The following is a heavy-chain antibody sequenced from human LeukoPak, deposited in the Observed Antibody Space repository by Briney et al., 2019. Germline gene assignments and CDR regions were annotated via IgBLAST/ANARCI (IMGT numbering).Heavy chain of an antibody. J-gene: IGHJ5*02. CDR1: GGTFNTLA. CDR2: IITMFGTA. Sequence: ASVKVSCKASGGTFNTLAFSWGRQAPGQGLEWMGGIITMFGTANYAQKFQGRVTITADKYTSTAYMELRGLTSDDTAVYYCARDCSGGSCYRKDWSDPWGQGTLVTVSS. CDR3: ARDCSGGSCYRKDWSDP. V-gene: IGHV1-69*06. D-gene: IGHD2-15*01.